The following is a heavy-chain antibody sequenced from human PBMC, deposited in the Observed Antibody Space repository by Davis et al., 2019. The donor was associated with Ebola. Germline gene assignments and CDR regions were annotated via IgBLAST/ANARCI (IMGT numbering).Heavy chain of an antibody. Sequence: PGGSLRLSCVASGFTFKVYDMSWVRQAPGKGLEWVSQIAANAAGNTDYAESVKGRFTISRDNSKNTLYLQMNSLRAEDTAVYYCAREFADTAMGYYYYMDVWGKGTTVTVSS. CDR3: AREFADTAMGYYYYMDV. CDR1: GFTFKVYD. V-gene: IGHV3-23*01. J-gene: IGHJ6*03. D-gene: IGHD5-18*01. CDR2: IAANAAGNT.